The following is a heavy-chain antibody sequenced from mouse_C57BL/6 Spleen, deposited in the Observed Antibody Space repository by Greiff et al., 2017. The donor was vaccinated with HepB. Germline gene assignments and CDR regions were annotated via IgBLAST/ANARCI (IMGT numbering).Heavy chain of an antibody. Sequence: EVQLQQSGPGLVKPSQSLSLTCSVTGYSITSGYYWNWIRQFPGNKLEWMGYRSYDGSNNYNPSLKNRISITRDTSKNQFFLKLNSVTTEDTATYYCARTIDYYAMDYWGQGTSVTVSS. CDR1: GYSITSGYY. CDR2: RSYDGSN. V-gene: IGHV3-6*01. J-gene: IGHJ4*01. CDR3: ARTIDYYAMDY.